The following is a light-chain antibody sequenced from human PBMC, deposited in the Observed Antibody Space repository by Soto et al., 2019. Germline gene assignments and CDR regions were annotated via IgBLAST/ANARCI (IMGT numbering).Light chain of an antibody. V-gene: IGKV1-39*01. CDR1: QSICSH. Sequence: DIQMTQSPSSLSASVGDRVTITCRASQSICSHLNWYQQKAGKAPKLLIYAASSLQSGVPSRFSGSGSGTDFTLTISSLQPEDFATYYCQQSYSTPRTFGGGTKVEIK. CDR2: AAS. CDR3: QQSYSTPRT. J-gene: IGKJ4*01.